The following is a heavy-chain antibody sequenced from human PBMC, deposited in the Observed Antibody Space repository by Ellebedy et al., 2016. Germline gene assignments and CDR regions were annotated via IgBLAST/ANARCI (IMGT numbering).Heavy chain of an antibody. D-gene: IGHD2-15*01. Sequence: SVKVSCXASGYTFTAYYMHWVRQAPGQGLEWMGGIIPIFGTANYAQKFQGRVTITADESTSTAYMELSSLRSEDTAVYYCARRNTGYCSGGSCYSYFDYWGLGTLVTVSS. J-gene: IGHJ4*02. CDR1: GYTFTAYY. CDR2: IIPIFGTA. CDR3: ARRNTGYCSGGSCYSYFDY. V-gene: IGHV1-69*13.